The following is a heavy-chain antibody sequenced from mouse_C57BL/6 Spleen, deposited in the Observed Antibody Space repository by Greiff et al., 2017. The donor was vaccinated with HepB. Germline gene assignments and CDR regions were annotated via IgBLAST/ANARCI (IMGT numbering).Heavy chain of an antibody. CDR1: GFSLTSYG. D-gene: IGHD1-1*01. Sequence: VKLQESGPGLVQPSQSLSITCTVSGFSLTSYGVHWVRQSPGKGLEWLGVIWSGGSTDYNAAFISRLSISKDNSKSQVFFKMNSLQADDTAIYYCARNIGITTVVGRYAMDYWGQGTSVTVSS. J-gene: IGHJ4*01. CDR2: IWSGGST. CDR3: ARNIGITTVVGRYAMDY. V-gene: IGHV2-2*01.